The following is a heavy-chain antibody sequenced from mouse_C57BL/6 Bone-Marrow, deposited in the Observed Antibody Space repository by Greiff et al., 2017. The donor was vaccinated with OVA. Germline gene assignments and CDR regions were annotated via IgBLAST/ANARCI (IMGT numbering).Heavy chain of an antibody. CDR1: GFNIKDDY. D-gene: IGHD2-1*01. Sequence: EVQLQQSGAELVRPGASVKLSCTASGFNIKDDYMHWVKQRPEQGLEWIGWIDPENGDTEYASKFQGKATLTADTSSTTAYLPLSSLTSEDTAAYYCTTAYGNYVDFDYWGQGTTLTVSS. CDR3: TTAYGNYVDFDY. CDR2: IDPENGDT. J-gene: IGHJ2*01. V-gene: IGHV14-4*01.